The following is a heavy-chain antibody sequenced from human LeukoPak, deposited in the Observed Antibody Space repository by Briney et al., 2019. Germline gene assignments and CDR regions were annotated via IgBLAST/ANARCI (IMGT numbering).Heavy chain of an antibody. CDR2: INHSGST. CDR3: ARVVSGITIFGVVIAHFDY. D-gene: IGHD3-3*01. Sequence: SETLSLTCAVYGGSFSGYYWSWIRQPPGKGLEWIGEINHSGSTNYNPSLKSRVTIPVDTSKNQFSLKLSSVTAADTAVYYCARVVSGITIFGVVIAHFDYWGQGTLVTVSS. V-gene: IGHV4-34*01. J-gene: IGHJ4*02. CDR1: GGSFSGYY.